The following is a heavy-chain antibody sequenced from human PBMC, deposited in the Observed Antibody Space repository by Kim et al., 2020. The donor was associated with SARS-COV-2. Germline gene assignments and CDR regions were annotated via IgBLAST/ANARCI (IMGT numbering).Heavy chain of an antibody. V-gene: IGHV4-34*01. CDR3: ARGIQLWSPHYYYYGMDV. D-gene: IGHD5-18*01. Sequence: LKSRVTISVDTSKNQFSLKRSSVTAADTAVYYCARGIQLWSPHYYYYGMDVWGQGTTVTVSS. J-gene: IGHJ6*02.